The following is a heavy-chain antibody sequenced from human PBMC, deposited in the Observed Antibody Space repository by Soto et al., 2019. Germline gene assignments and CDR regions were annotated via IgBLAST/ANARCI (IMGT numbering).Heavy chain of an antibody. CDR2: IYYSGST. CDR3: ARDRYEYSSSHGNYYYYGMDV. CDR1: GGSISSGGYY. Sequence: QVQLQESGPGLVKPSQTLSLTCTVSGGSISSGGYYWSWIRQHPGKGLEWIGYIYYSGSTYYNPAPKSRVTISVDTSKNQFSLKLSSVTAADTAVYYCARDRYEYSSSHGNYYYYGMDVWGQGTTVTVSS. D-gene: IGHD6-6*01. V-gene: IGHV4-31*03. J-gene: IGHJ6*02.